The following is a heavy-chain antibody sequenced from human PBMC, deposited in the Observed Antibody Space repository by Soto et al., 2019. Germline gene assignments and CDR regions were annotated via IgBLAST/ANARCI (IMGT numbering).Heavy chain of an antibody. CDR2: INSDGSST. CDR1: GFTFSSYA. Sequence: GGSLRLSCAASGFTFSSYAMHWVRQAPGKGLVWVSRINSDGSSTSYADSVKGRFTISRDNAKNTLYLQMNSLRAEDTAVYYCASYTAYSSGWYYYYYGMDVWGQGTTVTVSS. D-gene: IGHD6-19*01. V-gene: IGHV3-74*01. CDR3: ASYTAYSSGWYYYYYGMDV. J-gene: IGHJ6*02.